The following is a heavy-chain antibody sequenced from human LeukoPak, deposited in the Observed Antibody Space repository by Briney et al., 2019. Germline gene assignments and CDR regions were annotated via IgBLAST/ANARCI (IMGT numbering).Heavy chain of an antibody. V-gene: IGHV3-23*01. D-gene: IGHD3-9*01. Sequence: GSLSLTCAASAFSINYYAMNWVRQAPGKGLEWVSGVRDSGGASEYADSVKGRFTISRDRATNTLYLQMNSLRAEDTAVYYCAKSYYDILTGSYYFDYWGQGTLVTVSS. CDR3: AKSYYDILTGSYYFDY. J-gene: IGHJ4*02. CDR1: AFSINYYA. CDR2: VRDSGGAS.